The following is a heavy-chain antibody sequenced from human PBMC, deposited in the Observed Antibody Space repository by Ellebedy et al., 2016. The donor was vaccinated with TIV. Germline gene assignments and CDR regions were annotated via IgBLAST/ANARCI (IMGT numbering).Heavy chain of an antibody. D-gene: IGHD6-19*01. CDR3: ARGRPAVVGALNYGLDV. CDR2: IAHTGAT. CDR1: GGSLSGYY. J-gene: IGHJ6*02. Sequence: MPSETLSLTCAVSGGSLSGYYWSWIRQPPGKGLEWIGEIAHTGATNYNPSLKSRVSISQDTSKSQFSLQLSSVAAADTAVYYCARGRPAVVGALNYGLDVWGQGTTVTVSS. V-gene: IGHV4-34*01.